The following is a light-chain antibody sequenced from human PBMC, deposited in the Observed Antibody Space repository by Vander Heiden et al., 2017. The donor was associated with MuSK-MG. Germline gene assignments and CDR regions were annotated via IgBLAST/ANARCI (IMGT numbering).Light chain of an antibody. Sequence: EIVLTQSPVTLSLSPGERATLSCKASQSVDSYLAWYQQKPGQAPRLLIYDASNRATGVAARFSGSGSGTDFTLTISSLEPEDFAIYYCQRRSDWPRITFGPGTKVDIK. CDR2: DAS. V-gene: IGKV3-11*01. CDR1: QSVDSY. J-gene: IGKJ3*01. CDR3: QRRSDWPRIT.